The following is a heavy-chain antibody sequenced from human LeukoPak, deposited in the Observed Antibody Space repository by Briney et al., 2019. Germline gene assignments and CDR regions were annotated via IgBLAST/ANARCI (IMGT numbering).Heavy chain of an antibody. CDR3: ARVLGIVGG. Sequence: GGSLRLSCAASGFTFSSYEMNWGRQAPGKGLEWVSYISSSGTSMYYADSVKGRFTISRDNAKNSLYLQMNSLRADDTAVYYCARVLGIVGGWGQGTLVTVSS. CDR1: GFTFSSYE. CDR2: ISSSGTSM. V-gene: IGHV3-48*03. D-gene: IGHD1-26*01. J-gene: IGHJ4*02.